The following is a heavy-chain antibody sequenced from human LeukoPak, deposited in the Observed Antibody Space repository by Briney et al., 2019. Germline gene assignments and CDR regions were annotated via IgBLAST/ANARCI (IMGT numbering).Heavy chain of an antibody. CDR1: GGSISSGSYY. J-gene: IGHJ4*02. Sequence: SETLSLTCTVSGGSISSGSYYWSWIRQPAGKGLEWIGRIYTSGSTNYNPSLKSRVSISVDTSKNQFSLKLNSVTVADTAVYFCASARFDYWGRGALVTVSS. CDR3: ASARFDY. CDR2: IYTSGST. V-gene: IGHV4-61*02.